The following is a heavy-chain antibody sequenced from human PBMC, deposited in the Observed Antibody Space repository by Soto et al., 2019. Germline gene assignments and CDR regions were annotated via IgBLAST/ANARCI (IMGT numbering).Heavy chain of an antibody. CDR3: SRAPFDSSGYFAY. CDR1: GFTFSRYS. V-gene: IGHV3-30-3*01. Sequence: GGSLRLSCAASGFTFSRYSVHWFRQAPGKGLEWVAAISYDETNESYADSVKGRFTISRDNSKNTMFLQMSSLRPEDTAVYFCSRAPFDSSGYFAYWGQGTLVTVSS. D-gene: IGHD3-22*01. CDR2: ISYDETNE. J-gene: IGHJ4*02.